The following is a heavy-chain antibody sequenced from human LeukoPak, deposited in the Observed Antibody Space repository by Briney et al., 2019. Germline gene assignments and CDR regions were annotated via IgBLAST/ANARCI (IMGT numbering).Heavy chain of an antibody. Sequence: QAGGSLRLSCAASGFTFSSYAMHWVRQAPGKGLEWVAVISYNGSNKYYADSVKGRFTISRDNSKNTLYLQMNSLRAEDTAVYYCARGGGLLLWFGESVNFFDYWGQGTLVTVSS. D-gene: IGHD3-10*01. CDR2: ISYNGSNK. CDR3: ARGGGLLLWFGESVNFFDY. J-gene: IGHJ4*02. V-gene: IGHV3-30-3*01. CDR1: GFTFSSYA.